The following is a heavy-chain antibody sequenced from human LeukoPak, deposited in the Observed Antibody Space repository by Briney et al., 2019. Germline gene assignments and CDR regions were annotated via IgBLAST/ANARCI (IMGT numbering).Heavy chain of an antibody. CDR2: IYYSGST. CDR1: GGSISSGDYY. Sequence: SETLSLTCTVSGGSISSGDYYWSWIRQPPGKGLEWIGYIYYSGSTYYNPSLKSRVTISVDTSKNQFSLKLSSVTAADTAVYYCARVGSPTNYYDRSGYYQYFDYWGQGTLVTVSS. V-gene: IGHV4-30-4*08. CDR3: ARVGSPTNYYDRSGYYQYFDY. J-gene: IGHJ4*02. D-gene: IGHD3-22*01.